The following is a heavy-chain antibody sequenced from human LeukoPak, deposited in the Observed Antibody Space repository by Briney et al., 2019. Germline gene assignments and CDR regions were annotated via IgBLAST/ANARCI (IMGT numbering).Heavy chain of an antibody. V-gene: IGHV4-34*01. J-gene: IGHJ5*02. CDR2: INHSGST. CDR1: GGPFSGYY. Sequence: SETLSLTCAVYGGPFSGYYWSWIRQPPGKGLEWIGEINHSGSTNYNPSLKSRVTISVDTSKNQFSLKLSSVTAADTAVYYCARGDGSSWFSWGQGTLVTVSS. D-gene: IGHD6-13*01. CDR3: ARGDGSSWFS.